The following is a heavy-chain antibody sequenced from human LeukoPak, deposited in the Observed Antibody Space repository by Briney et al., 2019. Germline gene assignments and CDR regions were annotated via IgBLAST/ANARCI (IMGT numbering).Heavy chain of an antibody. CDR2: ISAYNGNT. Sequence: ASVKVSCKASGYTFTSYGISWVRQAPGQGLDWVGWISAYNGNTNYAQKLQGRVTMTTDTSTSTAYMELRSLRSDDTAVYYCARNYYDNSGYYYVFRTGFDYWGQGTLVTVSS. J-gene: IGHJ4*02. CDR3: ARNYYDNSGYYYVFRTGFDY. D-gene: IGHD3-22*01. CDR1: GYTFTSYG. V-gene: IGHV1-18*01.